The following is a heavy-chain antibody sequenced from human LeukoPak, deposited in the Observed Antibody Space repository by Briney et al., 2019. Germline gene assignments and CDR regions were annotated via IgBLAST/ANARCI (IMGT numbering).Heavy chain of an antibody. CDR3: ARDVRRSGYCSGGSCYSRLGY. Sequence: ASVKVSCKASGYTFTSYGISWVRQAPGQGLEWMGWISAYNGNTNYAQKLQGRVTMTTDTSTSTAHMELRSLRSDDTAVYYCARDVRRSGYCSGGSCYSRLGYWGQGTLVTVSS. J-gene: IGHJ4*02. V-gene: IGHV1-18*01. D-gene: IGHD2-15*01. CDR2: ISAYNGNT. CDR1: GYTFTSYG.